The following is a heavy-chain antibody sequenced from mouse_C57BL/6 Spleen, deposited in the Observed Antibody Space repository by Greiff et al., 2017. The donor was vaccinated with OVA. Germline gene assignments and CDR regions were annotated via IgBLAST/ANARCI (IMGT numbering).Heavy chain of an antibody. V-gene: IGHV1-80*01. CDR1: GYAFSSYW. D-gene: IGHD2-5*01. J-gene: IGHJ2*01. Sequence: QVQLKESGAELVKPGASVKISCKASGYAFSSYWMNWVKQRPGKGLEWIGQIYPGDGDTNYNGKFKGKATLTADKSSSTAYMQLSSLTSEDSAVYFCARPSEAAYNSNFYIDYWGQGTTLTVSS. CDR3: ARPSEAAYNSNFYIDY. CDR2: IYPGDGDT.